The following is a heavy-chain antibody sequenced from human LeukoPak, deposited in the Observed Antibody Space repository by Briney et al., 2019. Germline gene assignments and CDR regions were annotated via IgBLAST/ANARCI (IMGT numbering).Heavy chain of an antibody. Sequence: SETLSLTCTVSGGSISSYYWSWIRQPPGKGLEWIGYIYYSGSTNYNPSLKSRVTISVDTSKNQFSLKLSSVTAADTAVYYCAAGPDYGDYSERYFDYWGQGTLVTVSS. CDR2: IYYSGST. V-gene: IGHV4-59*01. D-gene: IGHD4-17*01. J-gene: IGHJ4*02. CDR1: GGSISSYY. CDR3: AAGPDYGDYSERYFDY.